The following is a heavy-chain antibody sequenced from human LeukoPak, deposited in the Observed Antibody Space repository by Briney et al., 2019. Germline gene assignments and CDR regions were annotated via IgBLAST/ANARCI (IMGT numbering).Heavy chain of an antibody. CDR1: GYSISSGYY. J-gene: IGHJ6*03. V-gene: IGHV4-4*07. CDR2: IYTSGST. CDR3: ARGISGSSSRYYSYYLDV. Sequence: SETLSLTCTVSGYSISSGYYWGWIRQPAGKGLEWIGLIYTSGSTNYNPSLKSRVTMSVDTSNNQFSLKLSSVTAADTAVYYCARGISGSSSRYYSYYLDVWGKGTTVTVSS. D-gene: IGHD6-6*01.